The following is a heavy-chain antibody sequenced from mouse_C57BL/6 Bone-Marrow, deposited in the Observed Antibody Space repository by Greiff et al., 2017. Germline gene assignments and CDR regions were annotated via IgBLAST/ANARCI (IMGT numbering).Heavy chain of an antibody. D-gene: IGHD2-4*01. CDR1: GYTFTSYW. CDR2: IAPNSGGT. V-gene: IGHV1-72*01. Sequence: VQLQQPGAELVKPGASVKLSCKASGYTFTSYWMHWVKQRPGRGLEWIGRIAPNSGGTKYNEKFKSKATLTVDKPSSTAYMQLSSLTSEDSAVYYCARNYYDYGAWFAYWGQGTLVTVAA. J-gene: IGHJ3*01. CDR3: ARNYYDYGAWFAY.